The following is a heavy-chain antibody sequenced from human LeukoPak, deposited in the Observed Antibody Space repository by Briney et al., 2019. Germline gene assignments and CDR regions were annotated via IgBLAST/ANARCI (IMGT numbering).Heavy chain of an antibody. D-gene: IGHD3-22*01. V-gene: IGHV1-24*01. J-gene: IGHJ4*02. CDR3: ARGRNSVYYFNVVAPSYFDY. CDR2: FDPEDGET. CDR1: GYTLTELS. Sequence: ASVKVSCKVSGYTLTELSMHWVRQAPGKGLEWMGGFDPEDGETIYAQKFQGRVTMTEDTSTDTAYMELSSLRSEDTAVYYCARGRNSVYYFNVVAPSYFDYWGQGALVTVSS.